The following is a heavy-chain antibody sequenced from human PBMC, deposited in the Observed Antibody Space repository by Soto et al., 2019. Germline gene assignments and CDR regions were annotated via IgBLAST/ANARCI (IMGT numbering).Heavy chain of an antibody. CDR2: ISYDGSNK. CDR3: AKDASPRIDAADYYDRSGYGH. J-gene: IGHJ4*02. CDR1: GFTFSSYG. Sequence: QVQLVESGGGVVQPGRSLRLSCAASGFTFSSYGMHWVRQAPGKGLEWVAGISYDGSNKYYADSVKGRFTISRDNSKNSLYLHMNSLRAEDTAVYYCAKDASPRIDAADYYDRSGYGHWGQGTLVTVSS. D-gene: IGHD3-22*01. V-gene: IGHV3-30*18.